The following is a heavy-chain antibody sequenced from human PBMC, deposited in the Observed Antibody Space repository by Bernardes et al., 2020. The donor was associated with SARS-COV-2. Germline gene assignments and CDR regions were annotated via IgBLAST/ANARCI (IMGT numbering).Heavy chain of an antibody. CDR2: INYIGST. J-gene: IGHJ5*02. D-gene: IGHD4-4*01. CDR1: SGSFSDYY. V-gene: IGHV4-34*01. Sequence: WETLSLTCGVYSGSFSDYYWTWIRQPPGKGLEWIGEINYIGSTNYNPSLRSRVTITVDTSKNQFSLKMTSVTAADTAVYYCARLFTDSRNYWWFDPWGQGTLVTVSS. CDR3: ARLFTDSRNYWWFDP.